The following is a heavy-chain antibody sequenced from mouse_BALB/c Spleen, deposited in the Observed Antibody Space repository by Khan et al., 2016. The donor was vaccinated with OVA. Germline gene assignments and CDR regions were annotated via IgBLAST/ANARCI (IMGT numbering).Heavy chain of an antibody. CDR3: ARSLYYSDSYAMDY. D-gene: IGHD2-13*01. J-gene: IGHJ4*01. CDR1: GYSITSDFA. V-gene: IGHV3-2*02. Sequence: EVQLQESGPGLVKPSQSLSLTCTVTGYSITSDFAWNWIRQFPGNKLEWMGYISSTGSTSYSPSLKSRFSITRDTSKNQFFLHLNSVTTEDTAIYYCARSLYYSDSYAMDYWGQGTSVTVSS. CDR2: ISSTGST.